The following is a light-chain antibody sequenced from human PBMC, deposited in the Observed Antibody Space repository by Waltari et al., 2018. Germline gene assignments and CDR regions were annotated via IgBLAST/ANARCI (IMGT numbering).Light chain of an antibody. CDR1: QGISNW. CDR3: QQHDNSPFT. J-gene: IGKJ3*01. V-gene: IGKV1-33*01. Sequence: DIQMTQSPSSLSESVGDRVTITCRASQGISNWLAWYQQKPGKAPKLLIYRASNLETGVPSRFSGSGSGTDFTLTISSLQPEDIATYYCQQHDNSPFTFGPGTKLDIK. CDR2: RAS.